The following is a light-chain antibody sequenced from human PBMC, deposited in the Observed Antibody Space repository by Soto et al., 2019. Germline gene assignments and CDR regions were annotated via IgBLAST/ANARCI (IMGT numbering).Light chain of an antibody. CDR3: QQYGSSLLT. CDR2: GAS. V-gene: IGKV3-20*01. Sequence: EIVLTQSPGTLSLSPGKRATLSCRASQSVSSSYLAWYQQKPGQAPRLLIYGASSRATGIPDRFSGSGSGTGFTLTISRLEPEDFAVYYCQQYGSSLLTFGGGTKVDIK. CDR1: QSVSSSY. J-gene: IGKJ4*01.